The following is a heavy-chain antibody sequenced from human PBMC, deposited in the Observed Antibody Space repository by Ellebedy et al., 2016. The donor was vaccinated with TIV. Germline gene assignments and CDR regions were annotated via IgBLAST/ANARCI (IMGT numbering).Heavy chain of an antibody. D-gene: IGHD2/OR15-2a*01. Sequence: GESLKISCAASGFTFSSCAMSWVRQAPGKGLEWVSLIYSGGNTYYADSVRGRFTISRDKSKNTLHLKMNSLSAEDTAVYYCARGGTFGGYWGRGTLVTVSS. V-gene: IGHV3-66*01. CDR2: IYSGGNT. CDR3: ARGGTFGGY. J-gene: IGHJ4*02. CDR1: GFTFSSCA.